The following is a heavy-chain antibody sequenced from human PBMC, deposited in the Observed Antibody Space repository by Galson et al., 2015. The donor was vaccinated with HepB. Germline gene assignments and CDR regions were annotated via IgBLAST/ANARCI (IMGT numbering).Heavy chain of an antibody. V-gene: IGHV3-11*06. CDR3: ARDLLTEYSSQPDAFEI. CDR2: ISSSSSYT. CDR1: GFTFSDYY. Sequence: SLRLSCAASGFTFSDYYMSWIRQAPGKGLEWVSYISSSSSYTNYADSVKGRFTISRDNAKNSLYLQMNSLRAEDTAVYYCARDLLTEYSSQPDAFEIWGQGTMVTVSS. D-gene: IGHD6-13*01. J-gene: IGHJ3*02.